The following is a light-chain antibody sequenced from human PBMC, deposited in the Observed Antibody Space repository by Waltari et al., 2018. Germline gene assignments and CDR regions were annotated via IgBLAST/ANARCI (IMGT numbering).Light chain of an antibody. CDR1: SSDIGSYNV. V-gene: IGLV2-23*02. CDR2: GVN. Sequence: QSALTQPASVSGSRGQSITISCTGSSSDIGSYNVVSLYQQHPGKAPKLLIYGVNNRPSGVATRFAGSKSGNTASLTISGLQAEDEADYYCSSYAGSVVFGGGTKLTVL. J-gene: IGLJ3*02. CDR3: SSYAGSVV.